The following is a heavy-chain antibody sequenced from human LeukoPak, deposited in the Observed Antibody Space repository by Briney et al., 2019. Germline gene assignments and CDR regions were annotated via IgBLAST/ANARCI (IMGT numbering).Heavy chain of an antibody. CDR3: ARGAGLGCYYYGMDV. D-gene: IGHD3-16*01. V-gene: IGHV5-51*01. CDR1: GYSFTSYW. CDR2: IYPGDSDT. Sequence: GESLKISCKGSGYSFTSYWIGWVRQMPGKGLEWMGIIYPGDSDTRYSPSFQGQVTISADKSISTAYLQWSSLKASDTAMYYCARGAGLGCYYYGMDVWGQGTTVTVSS. J-gene: IGHJ6*02.